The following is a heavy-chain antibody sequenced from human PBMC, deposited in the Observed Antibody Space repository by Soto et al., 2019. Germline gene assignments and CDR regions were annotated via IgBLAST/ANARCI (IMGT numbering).Heavy chain of an antibody. CDR3: ASSRAFNNWDSGSDAFGI. V-gene: IGHV4-31*03. Sequence: QVQLQESGPGLVKPSQTLSLNCTVSGGSISSGAYYWSWIRQHPGKGLEWIGYMYYTGRTYYNPSLGSRVIISGDTSKNHSSLTLTSVSDADTAVYYCASSRAFNNWDSGSDAFGIWCQGTMGPVSS. J-gene: IGHJ3*02. D-gene: IGHD1-1*01. CDR2: MYYTGRT. CDR1: GGSISSGAYY.